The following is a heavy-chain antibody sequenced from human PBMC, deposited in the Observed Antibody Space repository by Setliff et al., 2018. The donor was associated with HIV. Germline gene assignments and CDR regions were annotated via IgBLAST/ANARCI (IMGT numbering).Heavy chain of an antibody. D-gene: IGHD6-19*01. CDR3: ARERIAVAGPRVAFDI. Sequence: ESLKISCAASGFTFSRYAMNWVRQPPGKGLEWIGSIHYSGSTYYNPSLRSRVTISVDTSKNPFSLKLSSVTAADTAVYYCARERIAVAGPRVAFDIWGQGTMVTVSS. CDR1: GFTFSRYA. V-gene: IGHV4-39*07. J-gene: IGHJ3*02. CDR2: IHYSGST.